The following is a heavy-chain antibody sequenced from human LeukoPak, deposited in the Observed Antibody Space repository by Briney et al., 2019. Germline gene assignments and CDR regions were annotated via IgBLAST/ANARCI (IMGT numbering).Heavy chain of an antibody. J-gene: IGHJ6*02. Sequence: ASVKVSCKASGYTFTSYDINWVRQATGQGLEWMGWMNPNSGNTGYAQKFQGRVTMTRNTSISTAYMELSSLRPEDTAVYYCARADSSSWWGDYYYGMDVWGQGTTVTVSS. V-gene: IGHV1-8*01. CDR1: GYTFTSYD. CDR2: MNPNSGNT. D-gene: IGHD6-13*01. CDR3: ARADSSSWWGDYYYGMDV.